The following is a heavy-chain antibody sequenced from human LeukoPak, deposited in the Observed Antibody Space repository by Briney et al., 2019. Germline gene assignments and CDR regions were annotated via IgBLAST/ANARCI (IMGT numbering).Heavy chain of an antibody. CDR2: IKSKTDGGTT. J-gene: IGHJ4*02. CDR3: ARALWEQRSSAYFDY. V-gene: IGHV3-15*01. CDR1: GFTFSNAW. D-gene: IGHD1-26*01. Sequence: PGGSLRLSCAASGFTFSNAWMSWVRQAPGKGLEWVGRIKSKTDGGTTDYAAPVKGRFTISRDDSKNTLYLQMNSLRAEDTAVYYCARALWEQRSSAYFDYWGQGTLVTVSS.